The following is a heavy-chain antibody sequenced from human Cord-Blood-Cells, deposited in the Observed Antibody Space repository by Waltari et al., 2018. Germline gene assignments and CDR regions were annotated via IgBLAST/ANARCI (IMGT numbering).Heavy chain of an antibody. CDR1: GFTFSSYG. CDR2: IRYDGSNK. V-gene: IGHV3-30*02. J-gene: IGHJ2*01. CDR3: AKDRVCSGGSCYWYFVL. D-gene: IGHD2-15*01. Sequence: QVQLVASGGGVVQPGGSLRLSCAASGFTFSSYGMHWVRQAPGKGLEWVAFIRYDGSNKYYADSVKGRFTISRDNSKNTLYLQMNSLRAEDTAVYYCAKDRVCSGGSCYWYFVLWGRGTLVTVSS.